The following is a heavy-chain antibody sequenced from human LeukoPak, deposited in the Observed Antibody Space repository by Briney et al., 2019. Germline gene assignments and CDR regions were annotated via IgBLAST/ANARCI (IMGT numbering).Heavy chain of an antibody. D-gene: IGHD2-15*01. J-gene: IGHJ4*02. Sequence: PGGSLRLSCAASGFTFSSYAMHWVRQAPGKGLEWVAVISYDGSNKYYADSVKGRFTISRDNSKNTLYLQMNSLRAEDTAVYYCARDLGSGRDYWGQGTLVTVSS. CDR3: ARDLGSGRDY. CDR1: GFTFSSYA. V-gene: IGHV3-30*01. CDR2: ISYDGSNK.